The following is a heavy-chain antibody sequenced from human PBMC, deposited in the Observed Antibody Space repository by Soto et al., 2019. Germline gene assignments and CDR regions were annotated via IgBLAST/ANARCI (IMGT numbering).Heavy chain of an antibody. J-gene: IGHJ4*02. Sequence: PSETLSLTCAVYGGSFSGYYWSWIRQPPGKGLEWIGEINHSGSTNYNPSLKSRVTISVDTSKNQFSLKLSSVTAADTAVYYCARPRYYYGSGSYYPPQYYFDYWGQGTLVTVSS. D-gene: IGHD3-10*01. CDR3: ARPRYYYGSGSYYPPQYYFDY. V-gene: IGHV4-34*01. CDR1: GGSFSGYY. CDR2: INHSGST.